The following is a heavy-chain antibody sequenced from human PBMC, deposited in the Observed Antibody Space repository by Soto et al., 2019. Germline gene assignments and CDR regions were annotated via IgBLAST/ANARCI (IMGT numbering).Heavy chain of an antibody. CDR1: GGSISSGGDY. Sequence: QVQLQESGPGLVKPSQTLSLTYTVSGGSISSGGDYRNWIRQHPGKGLEWIGYIYHSGSTYYNPSLKSRITISVDTSKNQFSLKLSSVTAADTAVYYCARMTVVRGVIYYYGMDVWGQGTTVTVSS. CDR3: ARMTVVRGVIYYYGMDV. D-gene: IGHD3-10*01. V-gene: IGHV4-31*03. J-gene: IGHJ6*02. CDR2: IYHSGST.